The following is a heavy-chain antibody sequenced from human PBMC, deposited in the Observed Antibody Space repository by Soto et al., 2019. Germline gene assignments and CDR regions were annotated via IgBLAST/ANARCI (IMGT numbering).Heavy chain of an antibody. Sequence: GGSLRLYCAASGFIFENFGMSWVRQAPGKGLEWISSISGSGFKKYYADSVKGRFTISRDNSKSTVYLELNNLSAEDTAVYHCAKNQGVELVPLATVDWFDPWGQGSVVTVSS. CDR1: GFIFENFG. V-gene: IGHV3-23*01. D-gene: IGHD1-26*01. CDR3: AKNQGVELVPLATVDWFDP. J-gene: IGHJ5*02. CDR2: ISGSGFKK.